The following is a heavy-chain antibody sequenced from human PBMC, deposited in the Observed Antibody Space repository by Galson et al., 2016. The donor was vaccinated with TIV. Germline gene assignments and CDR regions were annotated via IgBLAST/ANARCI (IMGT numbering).Heavy chain of an antibody. Sequence: SLRLSCAASGFTFSSYDMHWVRQAPGKGLQWVAVIWYDGNDKYYADSVKGRFTISRDNSKNTLDMQMNRLRVEDTAVYYCARDRKYYDILTAGNSYYGMDVWGQGTTVTVSS. J-gene: IGHJ6*02. D-gene: IGHD3-9*01. CDR3: ARDRKYYDILTAGNSYYGMDV. CDR1: GFTFSSYD. CDR2: IWYDGNDK. V-gene: IGHV3-33*01.